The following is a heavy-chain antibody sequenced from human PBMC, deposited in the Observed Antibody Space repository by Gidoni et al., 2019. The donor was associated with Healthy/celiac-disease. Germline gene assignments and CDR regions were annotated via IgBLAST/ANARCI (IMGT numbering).Heavy chain of an antibody. CDR1: GLTFSSYA. J-gene: IGHJ4*02. Sequence: EVQLLESGGGWVQTGGSLRLSCAASGLTFSSYAMSWVLQAPGKGLEWGSAISGSGGRTYYEDTVKGRLTISRDNSKNTMYLQMNSLRAEETAVYYCAKRGEQLVDTEGWDYLGQGTLVTVSS. CDR2: ISGSGGRT. CDR3: AKRGEQLVDTEGWDY. V-gene: IGHV3-23*01. D-gene: IGHD6-6*01.